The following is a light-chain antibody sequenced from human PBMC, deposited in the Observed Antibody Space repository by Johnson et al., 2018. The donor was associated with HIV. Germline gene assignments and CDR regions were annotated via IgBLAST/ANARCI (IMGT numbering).Light chain of an antibody. Sequence: QSVLTQPPSVSAAPGQKVTISCSGSSSNIGNNYVSWYQQLPGTAPKLLIYVNNKRPSGIPDRFSGSKSGTSATLGITGLQTGDGADYYYGTWDSSLSAYVFGTGTKVTVL. CDR1: SSNIGNNY. CDR2: VNN. V-gene: IGLV1-51*01. J-gene: IGLJ1*01. CDR3: GTWDSSLSAYV.